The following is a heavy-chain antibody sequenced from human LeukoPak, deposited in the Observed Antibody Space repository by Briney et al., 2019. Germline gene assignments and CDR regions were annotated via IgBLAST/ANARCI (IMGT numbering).Heavy chain of an antibody. CDR3: ARDRSGYTFDD. V-gene: IGHV3-21*01. Sequence: TTGGSLRLSCAASGFIFSSYSMNWVRQAPGKGLEWVSSISSTGNYIYYADSVKGRFTISRDNAKNSLYLQMNSLRAEDTAVYYCARDRSGYTFDDWGQGTLVTVSS. CDR2: ISSTGNYI. CDR1: GFIFSSYS. D-gene: IGHD5-18*01. J-gene: IGHJ4*02.